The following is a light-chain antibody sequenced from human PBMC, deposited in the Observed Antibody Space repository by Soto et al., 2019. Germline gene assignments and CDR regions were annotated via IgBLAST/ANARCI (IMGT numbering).Light chain of an antibody. Sequence: EIVMTQSPATLSVSPGERATLSCRASQSVSINLAWYQQKPGQPPRLLIYGPSTTATGIPSRFSARGSGTEFTHTISSPMSEDSAVCFCLRYNNWRRTVGQGTELDIK. CDR3: LRYNNWRRT. J-gene: IGKJ1*01. CDR1: QSVSIN. CDR2: GPS. V-gene: IGKV3-15*01.